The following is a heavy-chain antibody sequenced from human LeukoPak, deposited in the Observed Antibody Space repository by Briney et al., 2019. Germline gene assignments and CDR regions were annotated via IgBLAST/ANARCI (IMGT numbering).Heavy chain of an antibody. CDR3: ATPYYYDSSGYDAFDI. Sequence: SETLSLTCTVSGGSISSYYWSWIRQPPGKGLEWIGYIYYSGSTNYNPSLKSRVTISVDTSRNQFSLKLSSVTAADTAVYYCATPYYYDSSGYDAFDIWGQGTMVTVSS. J-gene: IGHJ3*02. CDR2: IYYSGST. CDR1: GGSISSYY. D-gene: IGHD3-22*01. V-gene: IGHV4-59*01.